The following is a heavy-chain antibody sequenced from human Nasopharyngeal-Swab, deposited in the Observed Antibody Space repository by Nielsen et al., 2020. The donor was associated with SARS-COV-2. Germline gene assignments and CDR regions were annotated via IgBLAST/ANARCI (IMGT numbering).Heavy chain of an antibody. CDR3: ARDRDRGGYYYYYMDV. Sequence: ASVKVSCKASGFTFSHYFMHWVRQAPGQGLEWMGIINPSGGSTSYAQKFQGRVTMTRDTSTSTVYMELSSLRSEDTAVYYCARDRDRGGYYYYYMDVWGKGTTVIVSS. CDR2: INPSGGST. CDR1: GFTFSHYF. D-gene: IGHD5-24*01. J-gene: IGHJ6*03. V-gene: IGHV1-46*01.